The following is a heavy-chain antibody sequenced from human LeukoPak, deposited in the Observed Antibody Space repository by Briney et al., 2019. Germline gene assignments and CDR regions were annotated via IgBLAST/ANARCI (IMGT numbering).Heavy chain of an antibody. CDR2: ISAYNGNT. CDR1: GYTFTSYG. Sequence: ASVKVSCKASGYTFTSYGISWVRQAPGQGLEWMGWISAYNGNTNYAQKLQGRVTITRNTSISTAYMELSSLRSEDAAVYYCARVLGRGGRYYYYYMDVWGKGTTVTV. J-gene: IGHJ6*03. V-gene: IGHV1-18*01. CDR3: ARVLGRGGRYYYYYMDV. D-gene: IGHD3-16*01.